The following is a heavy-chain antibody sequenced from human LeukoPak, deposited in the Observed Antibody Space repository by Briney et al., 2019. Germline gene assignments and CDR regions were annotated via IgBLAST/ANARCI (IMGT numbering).Heavy chain of an antibody. CDR1: GYSFTSYW. Sequence: GESLKISCRGSGYSFTSYWIAWVRQMPGKGLEWVGIIYPGDSDTRYSPSFQGQVTISADNSISTAYLQWNSLKASDTAMYYCARQPLTSYNWFDPWGQGTLVTVPS. CDR2: IYPGDSDT. J-gene: IGHJ5*02. D-gene: IGHD1-14*01. CDR3: ARQPLTSYNWFDP. V-gene: IGHV5-51*01.